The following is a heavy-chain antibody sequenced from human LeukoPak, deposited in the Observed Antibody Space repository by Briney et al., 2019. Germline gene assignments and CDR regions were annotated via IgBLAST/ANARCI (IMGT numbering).Heavy chain of an antibody. Sequence: PSETLSLTCTVSGGSLSNYYWSWIRQPPGQGLEWIGYIYYTGSTHYNPSLKSRVTISLDTSKNQFSLRLTSVTAADSAMYYCARWDYYTRGYFGYWGQGTLVTVSS. CDR3: ARWDYYTRGYFGY. V-gene: IGHV4-59*01. CDR1: GGSLSNYY. J-gene: IGHJ4*02. CDR2: IYYTGST. D-gene: IGHD2-8*02.